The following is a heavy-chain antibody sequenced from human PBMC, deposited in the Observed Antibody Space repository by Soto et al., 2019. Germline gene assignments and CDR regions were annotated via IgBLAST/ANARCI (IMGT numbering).Heavy chain of an antibody. J-gene: IGHJ4*02. CDR1: GGSFSSYV. D-gene: IGHD6-6*01. CDR2: VIPALGTA. Sequence: QVQLVQSGAEVKKPGSSVKVSCKTSGGSFSSYVISWVRQAPGLGLEYMGGVIPALGTANYAQKFQGRVTXAADKSTSTAYVELNSLTSDDTAVYYCARDRGAARREYFLRFWGQGTLVTVSS. CDR3: ARDRGAARREYFLRF. V-gene: IGHV1-69*14.